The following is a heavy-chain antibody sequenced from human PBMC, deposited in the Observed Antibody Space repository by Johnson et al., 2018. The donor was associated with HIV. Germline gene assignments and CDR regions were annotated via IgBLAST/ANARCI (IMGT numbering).Heavy chain of an antibody. CDR3: ARERGYFGNPAFDI. D-gene: IGHD4-23*01. J-gene: IGHJ3*02. V-gene: IGHV3-30*03. CDR1: GFTFSTYG. Sequence: QVQLVESGGGVVQPGRSLRLSCAASGFTFSTYGMHWVRQAPGKGLEWVAVTSYDGGNKYYADSVKGRFTISRDNSKNTLYLQMNSLRTEDTAMYYCARERGYFGNPAFDIWGQGAMLTVSS. CDR2: TSYDGGNK.